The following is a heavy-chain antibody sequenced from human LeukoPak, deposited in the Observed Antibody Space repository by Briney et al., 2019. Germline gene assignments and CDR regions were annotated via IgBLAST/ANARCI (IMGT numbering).Heavy chain of an antibody. CDR1: GGTFSRYA. V-gene: IGHV1-69*13. Sequence: SVKASCKASGGTFSRYAISWVRQAPGQGLEWMGGIIPIFGTANYAQTLQGRDTITADESTSTAYMELSSLRSEDTAVYYCARCSDFWSGSKGYYYYMDVWGKGTTVTVPS. D-gene: IGHD3-3*01. CDR3: ARCSDFWSGSKGYYYYMDV. CDR2: IIPIFGTA. J-gene: IGHJ6*03.